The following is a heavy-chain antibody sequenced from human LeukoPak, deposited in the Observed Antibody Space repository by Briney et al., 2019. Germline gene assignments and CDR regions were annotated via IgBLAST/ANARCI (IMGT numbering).Heavy chain of an antibody. CDR1: GDSISGYY. CDR2: LYTSGDT. D-gene: IGHD1-1*01. CDR3: AREGATGGTYNWFDP. V-gene: IGHV4-4*07. J-gene: IGHJ5*02. Sequence: SETLSLTCTVSGDSISGYYWSWIRQPAGEGLEWIGRLYTSGDTNYNPSLKSRITLSFDTSRNQFSLKLTSVTAADTAVYYCAREGATGGTYNWFDPWGQGTLVTVSS.